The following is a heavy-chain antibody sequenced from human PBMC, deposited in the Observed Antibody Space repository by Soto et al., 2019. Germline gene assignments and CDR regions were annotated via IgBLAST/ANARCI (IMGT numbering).Heavy chain of an antibody. J-gene: IGHJ4*02. V-gene: IGHV3-11*04. CDR2: ISSSGNTI. CDR1: GFTFSDNY. Sequence: QVQLVESGGSLVKTSGSLRIACAASGFTFSDNYMSWVRQAPGKGLEWVSYISSSGNTIYYADSVKGRFTISRDNAKNSVYLQMNSLRAEDTALYFCAKMSSENYYDRVFSWGQGTLVTVSS. CDR3: AKMSSENYYDRVFS. D-gene: IGHD3-22*01.